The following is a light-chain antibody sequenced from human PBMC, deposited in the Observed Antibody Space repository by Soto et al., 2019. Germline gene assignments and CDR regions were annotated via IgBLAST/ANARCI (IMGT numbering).Light chain of an antibody. CDR1: QSVGSF. CDR2: DAS. J-gene: IGKJ2*01. V-gene: IGKV3-11*01. CDR3: QQRSNWPYT. Sequence: EIVLTQSPATLSLSPGERATLSCRASQSVGSFLAWYQQKPGQAPRLLIYDASNRATGIPARFSGSGSGTDFTLTISSLEPEDFALYYCQQRSNWPYTFGQGTKLEIK.